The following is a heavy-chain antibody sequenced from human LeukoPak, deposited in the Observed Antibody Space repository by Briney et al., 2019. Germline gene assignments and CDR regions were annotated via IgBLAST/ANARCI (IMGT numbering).Heavy chain of an antibody. CDR1: GYILTGYY. V-gene: IGHV1-2*02. Sequence: ASVKVSCKASGYILTGYYMHWVRQAPGKGVDWMGWINPNSGGTNYAQKFQGRVTMTRDTSSSTAYMELTRLRPDDTAVYYCASTAVAATHWGQGTLVTVSS. J-gene: IGHJ4*02. D-gene: IGHD6-19*01. CDR3: ASTAVAATH. CDR2: INPNSGGT.